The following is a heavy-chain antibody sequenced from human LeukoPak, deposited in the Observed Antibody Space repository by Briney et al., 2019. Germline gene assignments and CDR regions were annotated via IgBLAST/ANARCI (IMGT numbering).Heavy chain of an antibody. J-gene: IGHJ5*02. CDR2: ISANNGNT. CDR1: GYTFTSYG. Sequence: GASVKVSCKASGYTFTSYGISWVRQAPGQGLEWMGWISANNGNTNYAQKLQGRVTMTTDTSTSTAYMELRSLRSDDTAVYYCARGRQLVPNNWFDPWGQGTLVTVSS. D-gene: IGHD6-6*01. V-gene: IGHV1-18*01. CDR3: ARGRQLVPNNWFDP.